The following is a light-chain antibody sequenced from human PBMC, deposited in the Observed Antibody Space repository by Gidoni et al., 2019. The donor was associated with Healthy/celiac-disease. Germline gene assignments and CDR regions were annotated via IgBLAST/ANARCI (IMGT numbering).Light chain of an antibody. V-gene: IGKV1-39*01. CDR3: QQSYSTPWT. CDR1: QSISSY. Sequence: DIQMPHSPSSLSASVRDRVPITCRASQSISSYLNWYQQKPGKAPKLLIYAASSLQSGVPSRFSGSGSRTDFTRTISSLQTEDFATYYCQQSYSTPWTFGQGTKVEIK. CDR2: AAS. J-gene: IGKJ1*01.